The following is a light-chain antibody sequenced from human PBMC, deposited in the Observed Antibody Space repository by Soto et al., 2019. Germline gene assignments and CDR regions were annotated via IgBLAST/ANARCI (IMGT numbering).Light chain of an antibody. CDR2: AAS. J-gene: IGKJ1*01. CDR3: QQSYSSPPT. CDR1: QSISNH. Sequence: DIQMTQSPSSLSSSLEHIFIITCRASQSISNHLNWYQQKPGKAPKLLIFAASSLQSGVPSRFSGSRSGPDFTLTISSLQPEDFATYYCQQSYSSPPTFGQGTKVDIK. V-gene: IGKV1-39*01.